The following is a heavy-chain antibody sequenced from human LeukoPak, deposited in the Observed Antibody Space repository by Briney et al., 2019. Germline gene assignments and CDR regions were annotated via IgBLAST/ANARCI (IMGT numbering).Heavy chain of an antibody. D-gene: IGHD3-16*01. CDR3: AKEGDYDYVWGSFLDY. V-gene: IGHV3-33*06. CDR2: IWYDGSNT. J-gene: IGHJ4*02. Sequence: GGSLRLSCAASGFTFSSYGMHWVRQAPGKGLEWVEVIWYDGSNTYYADSVKGRFTISRDNSKNTLYLQMNSLRAEDTAVYYCAKEGDYDYVWGSFLDYWGQGTLVTVSS. CDR1: GFTFSSYG.